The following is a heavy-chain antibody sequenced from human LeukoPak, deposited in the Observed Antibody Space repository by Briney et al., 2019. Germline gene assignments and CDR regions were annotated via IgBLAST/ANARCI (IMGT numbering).Heavy chain of an antibody. CDR2: IYYSGST. Sequence: PSQTLSLTCTVSGGSISSGGYYRSWIRQHPGKGLEWIGYIYYSGSTYYNPSLKSRVTISVDTSKNQFSLKLSSVTAADTAVYYCARVGGYYYDSSGYYYDYWGQGTLVTVSS. V-gene: IGHV4-31*03. CDR3: ARVGGYYYDSSGYYYDY. D-gene: IGHD3-22*01. J-gene: IGHJ4*02. CDR1: GGSISSGGYY.